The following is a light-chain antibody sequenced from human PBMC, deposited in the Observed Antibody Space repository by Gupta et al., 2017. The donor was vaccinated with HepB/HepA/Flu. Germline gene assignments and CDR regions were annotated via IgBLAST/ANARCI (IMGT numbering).Light chain of an antibody. CDR3: QQYGSSPWT. J-gene: IGKJ1*01. V-gene: IGKV3-20*01. Sequence: ELVLTQSPGTLSLSPGDRVTLSCRGSQSLSSSYLAWYQQRPGQAPRLLIYGAASRAAGSADRSSGSGSWTDFSPIISRLESEDFVGYYCQQYGSSPWTFGQGTKVEIK. CDR2: GAA. CDR1: QSLSSSY.